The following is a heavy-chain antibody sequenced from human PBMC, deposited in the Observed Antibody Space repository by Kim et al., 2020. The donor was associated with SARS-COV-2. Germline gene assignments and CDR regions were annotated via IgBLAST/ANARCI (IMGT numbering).Heavy chain of an antibody. V-gene: IGHV3-21*01. J-gene: IGHJ4*02. CDR2: ISSSSSYI. CDR1: GFTFSSFT. Sequence: GGSLRLSCAASGFTFSSFTMNWVRQAPGKGLEWVSSISSSSSYIYYADSVKGRFTISRDNAKNSLYLQMNSLRAEDTAVYYCARDPRYYGGKSDYFDYWGQGTLVTVSS. CDR3: ARDPRYYGGKSDYFDY. D-gene: IGHD4-17*01.